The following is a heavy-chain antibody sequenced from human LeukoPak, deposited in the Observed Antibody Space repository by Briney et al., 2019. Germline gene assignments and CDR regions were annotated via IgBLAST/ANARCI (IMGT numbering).Heavy chain of an antibody. J-gene: IGHJ6*02. CDR1: GFTFSNYS. CDR3: AREDDDSNGIDV. Sequence: GRSLRLSCAASGFTFSNYSMEWVRQAPGKGLEWVALISYDGKHKYYADSMKGRFTISRDNSKNTLYLRMSSLRAEDTAVYYCAREDDDSNGIDVWGHGTTVTVSS. V-gene: IGHV3-30*04. D-gene: IGHD4-11*01. CDR2: ISYDGKHK.